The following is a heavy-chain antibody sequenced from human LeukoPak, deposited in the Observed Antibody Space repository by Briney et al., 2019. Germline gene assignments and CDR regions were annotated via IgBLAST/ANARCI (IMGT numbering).Heavy chain of an antibody. Sequence: SETLSLTCAVYGGSFSGYYWSWIRQPPGKGLEWIGEINHSGSTNYNPSLKSRVTISVDTSKNQFSLKLSSVTAADTAVYYCARRERYCSGGSCYWFDPWGQGTLVTVSS. V-gene: IGHV4-34*01. D-gene: IGHD2-15*01. CDR3: ARRERYCSGGSCYWFDP. CDR2: INHSGST. CDR1: GGSFSGYY. J-gene: IGHJ5*02.